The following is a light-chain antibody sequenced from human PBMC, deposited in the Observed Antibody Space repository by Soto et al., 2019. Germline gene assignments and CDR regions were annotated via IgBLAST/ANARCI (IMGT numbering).Light chain of an antibody. J-gene: IGKJ4*01. CDR2: SAS. Sequence: EIVMTQSPAIVSVSPGXRANLSCRASQTVSSRLAWYQQKPGQAPRLLIYSASTRATGIPARFSGSGSETEFTLTIDSLQAEDFALYFCQQYNDWPGITFGGGTKVDIK. CDR3: QQYNDWPGIT. CDR1: QTVSSR. V-gene: IGKV3D-15*01.